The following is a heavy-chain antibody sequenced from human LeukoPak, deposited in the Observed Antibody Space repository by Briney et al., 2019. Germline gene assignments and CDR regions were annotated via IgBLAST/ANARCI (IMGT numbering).Heavy chain of an antibody. CDR3: AAEGSRSGSYYYYYGMDV. V-gene: IGHV1-58*02. D-gene: IGHD3-10*01. Sequence: SVKVSCKASGFTFTSSAMQWVRQARGQRLEWIGWIVVGSGNTNYAQKFQERVTITRDMSTSTAYMELSSLRSEDTAVYYCAAEGSRSGSYYYYYGMDVWGQGTTVTVSS. J-gene: IGHJ6*02. CDR1: GFTFTSSA. CDR2: IVVGSGNT.